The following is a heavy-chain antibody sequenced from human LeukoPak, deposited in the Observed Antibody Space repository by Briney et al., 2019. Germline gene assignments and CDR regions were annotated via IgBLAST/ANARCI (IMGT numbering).Heavy chain of an antibody. Sequence: GESVKISCKGSGYNFTSFWIGWVRQMPGKGLEWMGIIYPGVSDTRYSPSFRGQVTISADKSISTAYLQWSSLKASDTAMYYCARRLGWDFDSSGYSFDFWGQGTLVTVSS. D-gene: IGHD3-22*01. J-gene: IGHJ4*02. CDR1: GYNFTSFW. CDR2: IYPGVSDT. CDR3: ARRLGWDFDSSGYSFDF. V-gene: IGHV5-51*01.